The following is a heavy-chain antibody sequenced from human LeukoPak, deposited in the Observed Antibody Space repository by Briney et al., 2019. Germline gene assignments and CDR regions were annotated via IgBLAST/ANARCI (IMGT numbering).Heavy chain of an antibody. CDR2: INPNSGGT. CDR3: ARGLGYSSDHFDY. V-gene: IGHV1-2*02. J-gene: IGHJ4*02. D-gene: IGHD6-19*01. Sequence: ASVKVSCKASGYAFTGYYMHWVRQAPGQGLEWMGWINPNSGGTNYAQKFQGRVTMTRGTSISAAYMELSRLRSDDTAVYYCARGLGYSSDHFDYWGQGTLVTVSS. CDR1: GYAFTGYY.